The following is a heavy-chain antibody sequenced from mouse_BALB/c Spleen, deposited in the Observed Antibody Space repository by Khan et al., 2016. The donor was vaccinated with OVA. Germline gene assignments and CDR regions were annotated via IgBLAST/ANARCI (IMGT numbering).Heavy chain of an antibody. V-gene: IGHV14-3*02. J-gene: IGHJ2*01. Sequence: VQLQQSGAELVKPGASVKLSCTASGFNIKDTHMHWVKQRPEQGLEWIGRIDPANDNSKYDPRFQGKATITADTSSNTAYLHLRSLTSEDTAVYYGTPAGTGDYFDYWGQGTTLTGSS. D-gene: IGHD4-1*01. CDR3: TPAGTGDYFDY. CDR2: IDPANDNS. CDR1: GFNIKDTH.